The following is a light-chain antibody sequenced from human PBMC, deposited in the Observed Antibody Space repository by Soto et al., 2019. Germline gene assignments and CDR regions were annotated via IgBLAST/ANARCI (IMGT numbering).Light chain of an antibody. Sequence: QPVLTQSPSASASLGASVKSTCTLSSGHSSYAIAWHQQQPEKGPRYLMKLNSDGSHSKGDGIPDRFSGSSSGAERYLTISSLQSEDEADYYCQTWGTGIHVFGTGTKLTVL. CDR1: SGHSSYA. V-gene: IGLV4-69*01. CDR2: LNSDGSH. CDR3: QTWGTGIHV. J-gene: IGLJ1*01.